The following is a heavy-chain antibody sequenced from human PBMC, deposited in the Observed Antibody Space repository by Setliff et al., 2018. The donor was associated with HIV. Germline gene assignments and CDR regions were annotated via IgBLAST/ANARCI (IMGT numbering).Heavy chain of an antibody. CDR3: AGDPILGGPDFFDY. CDR1: GFTVSSNY. J-gene: IGHJ4*02. D-gene: IGHD1-26*01. CDR2: IKQDGSEK. Sequence: PGGSLRLSCTVSGFTVSSNYMTWVRQAPGKGLEWVANIKQDGSEKYYVDSVKGRFTISRDNAKNSLYLQMNSLRPEDTAVYYCAGDPILGGPDFFDYWGQGTLVTVSS. V-gene: IGHV3-7*01.